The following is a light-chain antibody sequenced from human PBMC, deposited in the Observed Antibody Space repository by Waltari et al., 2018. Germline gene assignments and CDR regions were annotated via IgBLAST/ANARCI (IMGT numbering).Light chain of an antibody. CDR3: CSYAGSITFWV. CDR2: YVT. CDR1: SSDVGGYNY. J-gene: IGLJ3*02. V-gene: IGLV2-11*01. Sequence: QSALTQPRSVSGSPGQSVTISCTGHSSDVGGYNYVSWYQHHPGKAPKLIIYYVTKRPSGVPDRFSASKSDNTASLTISGLQAEDEADYYCCSYAGSITFWVFGGGTKLTVL.